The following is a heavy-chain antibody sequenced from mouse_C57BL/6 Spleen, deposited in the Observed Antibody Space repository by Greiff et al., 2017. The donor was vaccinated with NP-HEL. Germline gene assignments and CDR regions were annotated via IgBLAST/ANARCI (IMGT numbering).Heavy chain of an antibody. CDR3: ARYYYGDYFDY. J-gene: IGHJ2*01. Sequence: VQLQQPGAELVKPGASVKLSCKASGYTFTSYWMHWVKQRPGQGLEWIGMIHPNSGSTNYNEKFKSKATLTVDKSSSTAYMQLSSLTSEDSAVYYCARYYYGDYFDYWGQGTTLTVSS. D-gene: IGHD1-1*01. CDR1: GYTFTSYW. V-gene: IGHV1-64*01. CDR2: IHPNSGST.